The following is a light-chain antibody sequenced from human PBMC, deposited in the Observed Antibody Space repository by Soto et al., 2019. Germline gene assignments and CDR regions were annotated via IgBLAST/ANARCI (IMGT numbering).Light chain of an antibody. V-gene: IGKV3-11*01. CDR2: DIS. CDR3: QQRGNWPPAWT. J-gene: IGKJ1*01. Sequence: EIVLTQSPATLSLSPGETATLSCRASQSVSSYLAWYQQKPGQAPRLLIYDISTRAAGIPARFSASGSGTDFTLTISSLEPDDFAVYYCQQRGNWPPAWTFGQGTKVEV. CDR1: QSVSSY.